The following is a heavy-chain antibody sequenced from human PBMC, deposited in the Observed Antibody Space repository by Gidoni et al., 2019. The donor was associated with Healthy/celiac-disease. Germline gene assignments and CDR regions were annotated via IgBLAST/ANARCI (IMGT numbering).Heavy chain of an antibody. J-gene: IGHJ4*02. Sequence: EVQLVESGGGLVQPGGSLSLSWAASGFTFSSYWMSWVRQAPGKGLEWVANIKQDGSEKYYVDSVKGRFTISRDNAKNSLYLQMNSLRAEDTAVYYCARDRDIVATGHNFDYWGQGTLVTVSS. CDR2: IKQDGSEK. CDR1: GFTFSSYW. CDR3: ARDRDIVATGHNFDY. V-gene: IGHV3-7*03. D-gene: IGHD5-12*01.